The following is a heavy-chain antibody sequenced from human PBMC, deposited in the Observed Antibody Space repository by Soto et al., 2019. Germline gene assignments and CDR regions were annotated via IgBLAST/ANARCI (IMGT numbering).Heavy chain of an antibody. CDR3: ARSMVRGEAAYYYYGMDV. J-gene: IGHJ6*02. CDR1: GSSIASDR. V-gene: IGHV1-18*01. Sequence: SWQASGSSIASDRSIWVRQNNGQGLEWMGWISAYNGNTNYAQKLQGRVTMTTDTSTSTAYMELRSLRSDDTAVYYCARSMVRGEAAYYYYGMDVWGQGTSV. D-gene: IGHD3-10*01. CDR2: ISAYNGNT.